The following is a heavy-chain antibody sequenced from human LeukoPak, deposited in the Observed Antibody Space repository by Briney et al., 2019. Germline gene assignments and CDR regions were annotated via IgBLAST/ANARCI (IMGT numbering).Heavy chain of an antibody. J-gene: IGHJ4*02. CDR2: IHYSGTT. V-gene: IGHV4-59*01. CDR1: GGSLSSYY. CDR3: AGGRPAPVC. D-gene: IGHD1-14*01. Sequence: SETLSLTCTVSGGSLSSYYWSWIRQPPGKGLEWIGYIHYSGTTHYHPSLEDRVTISVSTPTNQPSLTLSYVTAADTPVYYFAGGRPAPVCWVKGSHVTDS.